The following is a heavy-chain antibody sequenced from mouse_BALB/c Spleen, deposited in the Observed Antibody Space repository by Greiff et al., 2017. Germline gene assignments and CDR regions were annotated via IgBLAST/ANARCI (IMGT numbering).Heavy chain of an antibody. V-gene: IGHV3-6*02. CDR2: ISYDGSN. D-gene: IGHD2-3*01. Sequence: EVQLVESGPGLVKPSQSLSLTCSVTGYSITSGYYWNWIRQFPGNKLEWMGYISYDGSNNYNPSLKNRISITRDTSKNQFFLKLNSVTTEDTATYYCARWLLRGFDYWGQGTTLTVSS. J-gene: IGHJ2*01. CDR3: ARWLLRGFDY. CDR1: GYSITSGYY.